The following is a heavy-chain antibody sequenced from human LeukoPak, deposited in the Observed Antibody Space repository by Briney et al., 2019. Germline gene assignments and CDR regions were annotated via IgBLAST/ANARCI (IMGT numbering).Heavy chain of an antibody. J-gene: IGHJ5*02. D-gene: IGHD3-22*01. CDR2: ISGSGGST. Sequence: GGSLRLSCAASGFTFSSYAMSWVRQAPGKGLEWVSAISGSGGSTYYADSVKGRFTISRDNSKNTLFLQMSNLRVDDTAIYYCAKALYDSPLAGDPWGQGTLVTVSS. CDR3: AKALYDSPLAGDP. CDR1: GFTFSSYA. V-gene: IGHV3-23*01.